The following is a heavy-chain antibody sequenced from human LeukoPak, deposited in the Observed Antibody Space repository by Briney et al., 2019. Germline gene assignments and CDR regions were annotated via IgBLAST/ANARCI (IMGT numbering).Heavy chain of an antibody. Sequence: SETLSLTCAVYGGSFSGYYWSWIRQPPGKGLEWIGEINHSGSTNYNPSLKSRVTISVDTSKNQFSLKLSSVTAADTAVYYCARANANDYGDQAILNWGQGTLVAVSS. D-gene: IGHD4-17*01. V-gene: IGHV4-34*01. CDR1: GGSFSGYY. CDR2: INHSGST. J-gene: IGHJ4*02. CDR3: ARANANDYGDQAILN.